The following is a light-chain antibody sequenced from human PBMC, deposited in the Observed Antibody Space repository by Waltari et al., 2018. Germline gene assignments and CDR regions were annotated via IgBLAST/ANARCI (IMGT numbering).Light chain of an antibody. CDR3: TSYASSSTLV. CDR2: DVG. CDR1: SSDVGGYNY. J-gene: IGLJ2*01. Sequence: QSALTQPASVSGSPGQSITISCTGISSDVGGYNYVSWYQQHPGKAPKVMIYDVGYRPSGVSARFSGSMSGNTASLTISGLQAEDEADYYCTSYASSSTLVFGGGTKLTVL. V-gene: IGLV2-14*03.